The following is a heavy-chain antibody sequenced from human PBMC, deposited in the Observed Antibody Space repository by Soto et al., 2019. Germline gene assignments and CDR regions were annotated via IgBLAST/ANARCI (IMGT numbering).Heavy chain of an antibody. CDR1: GYTFTSYF. CDR2: INPSDRST. CDR3: AKAPSTLVNPGDAFDI. V-gene: IGHV1-46*01. D-gene: IGHD2-2*01. J-gene: IGHJ3*02. Sequence: GASVKVSCKASGYTFTSYFIHWVRQAPGQGLEWMGIINPSDRSTSYARRFQGRVTMTRDTSTSTVYMELSSLRSEDTAVYYCAKAPSTLVNPGDAFDIWGQGTMVTVSS.